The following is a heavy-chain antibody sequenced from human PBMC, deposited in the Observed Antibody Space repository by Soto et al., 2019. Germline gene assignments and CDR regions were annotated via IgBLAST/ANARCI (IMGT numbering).Heavy chain of an antibody. D-gene: IGHD3-16*01. CDR3: ARVWGTIDY. CDR1: GYTFSNYG. J-gene: IGHJ4*02. Sequence: ASVKVSCKASGYTFSNYGFTWLRQAPGQGLEWMGWISAYSGNTGSAQKFQGRITMTRDTSTGTAYMELTSLRYEDTAVYYCARVWGTIDYWGQGTLVTVSS. V-gene: IGHV1-8*01. CDR2: ISAYSGNT.